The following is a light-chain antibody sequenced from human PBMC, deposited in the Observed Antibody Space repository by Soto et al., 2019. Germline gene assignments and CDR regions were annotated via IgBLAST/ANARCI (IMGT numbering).Light chain of an antibody. J-gene: IGKJ1*01. CDR2: LGS. CDR3: MGALQSPPT. V-gene: IGKV2-28*01. CDR1: QSLLHSNGYNY. Sequence: DIVMTQSPVSLPVTPGEPASISCRSSQSLLHSNGYNYLDWYLQKPGQSPQLLIYLGSNRASGVPGRFSASASGTDFTLTISRVEAEDAGVYYCMGALQSPPTFGQGTKVDIK.